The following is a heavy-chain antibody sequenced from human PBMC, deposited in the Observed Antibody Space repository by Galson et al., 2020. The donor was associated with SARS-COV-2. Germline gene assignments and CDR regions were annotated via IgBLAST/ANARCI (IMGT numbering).Heavy chain of an antibody. CDR1: GFIFSSYS. J-gene: IGHJ4*02. D-gene: IGHD1-26*01. CDR3: ARGRGSGSYYTIDY. CDR2: VTSSSRYI. Sequence: ESLKIFCAASGFIFSSYSMNWVRQAPGKGLEWVSSVTSSSRYIYYADSVKGRFTISRDDAKNSLFLQITSLRAEDTAVYYCARGRGSGSYYTIDYWGQGTLVTVSS. V-gene: IGHV3-21*01.